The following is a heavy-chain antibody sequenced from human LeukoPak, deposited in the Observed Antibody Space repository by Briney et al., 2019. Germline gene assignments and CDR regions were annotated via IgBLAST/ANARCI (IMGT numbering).Heavy chain of an antibody. Sequence: GGSLRLSCAASGFTFSSYSMNWVRQAPGKGLEWVSSISSSSSYIYYADSVKGRFTISRDNAKNSLYLQMNSLRAEDTAVYYCARHYDFWSGYYDHYYYYMDVWGKGTTVTVSS. CDR3: ARHYDFWSGYYDHYYYYMDV. CDR2: ISSSSSYI. D-gene: IGHD3-3*01. J-gene: IGHJ6*03. V-gene: IGHV3-21*01. CDR1: GFTFSSYS.